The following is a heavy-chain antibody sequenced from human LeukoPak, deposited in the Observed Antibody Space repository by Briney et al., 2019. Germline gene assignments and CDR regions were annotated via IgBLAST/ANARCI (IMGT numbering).Heavy chain of an antibody. V-gene: IGHV1-69*05. CDR3: ARAKVLGLYNWFDP. Sequence: ASVKVSCKASGGTFSSYAISWVRPAPGQGLEWMGGIIPIFGTANHAQKLQGRVTITTDESTSTAYMELSSLRSEDTAVYYCARAKVLGLYNWFDPWGQGTLVTVSS. CDR1: GGTFSSYA. J-gene: IGHJ5*02. CDR2: IIPIFGTA.